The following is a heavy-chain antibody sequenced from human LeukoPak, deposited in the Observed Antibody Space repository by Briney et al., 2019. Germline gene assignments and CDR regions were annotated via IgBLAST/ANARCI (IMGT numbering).Heavy chain of an antibody. D-gene: IGHD3-22*01. V-gene: IGHV4-38-2*01. CDR3: ARLKRGYYDSSGYLSNWYFDL. CDR1: GYSISSGYY. CDR2: IYHSGST. Sequence: SETLSLTCAVSGYSISSGYYWGWIRPPPGEGLELIWIIYHSGSTYYNPSLKSRVTISVDTSKNQFSLKLSSVTAADTAVYYCARLKRGYYDSSGYLSNWYFDLWGRGTLVTVSS. J-gene: IGHJ2*01.